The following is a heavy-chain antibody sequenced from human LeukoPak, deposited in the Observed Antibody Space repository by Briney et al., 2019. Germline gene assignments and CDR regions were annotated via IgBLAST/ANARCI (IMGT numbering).Heavy chain of an antibody. CDR3: AKTPNPYGSGSYVGGNWFDP. V-gene: IGHV3-21*01. J-gene: IGHJ5*02. CDR1: GFTFSSYS. CDR2: ISSSSSYI. Sequence: AGGSLRLSCAASGFTFSSYSMNWVRQAPGKGLEWVSSISSSSSYIYYADSVRGRFTISRDNAKNSLYLQMNSLRAEDTAVYYCAKTPNPYGSGSYVGGNWFDPWGQGTLVTVSS. D-gene: IGHD3-10*01.